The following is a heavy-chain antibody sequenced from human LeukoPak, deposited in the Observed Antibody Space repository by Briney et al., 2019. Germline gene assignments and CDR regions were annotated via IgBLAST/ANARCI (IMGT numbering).Heavy chain of an antibody. CDR3: TTDIPGTTDY. D-gene: IGHD1-1*01. Sequence: GGSLRLSCAASGFTFSSYGMHWVRQAPGKGLEWVGRIKSKTDGGTTDYAAPVKGRFTISRDDSKNTLYLQMNSLKTEDTAVYYCTTDIPGTTDYWGQGTLVTVSS. V-gene: IGHV3-15*01. J-gene: IGHJ4*02. CDR1: GFTFSSYG. CDR2: IKSKTDGGTT.